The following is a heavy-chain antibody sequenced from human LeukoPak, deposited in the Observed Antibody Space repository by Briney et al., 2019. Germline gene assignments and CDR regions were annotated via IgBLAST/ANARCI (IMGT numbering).Heavy chain of an antibody. Sequence: PGGSLRLSCAASGFTFSSYAMYWVRQAPGKGLERVALISKDGSNEDHADSVKGRFTISRDNSRTTLYLQMSSLRPEDTAVYYCAREAYYGSGRSRQPSPVWGQGTLVTVSS. CDR3: AREAYYGSGRSRQPSPV. CDR1: GFTFSSYA. D-gene: IGHD3-10*01. CDR2: ISKDGSNE. V-gene: IGHV3-30*15. J-gene: IGHJ4*02.